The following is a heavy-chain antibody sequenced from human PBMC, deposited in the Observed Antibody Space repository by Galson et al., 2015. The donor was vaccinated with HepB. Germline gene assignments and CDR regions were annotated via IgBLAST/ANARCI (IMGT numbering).Heavy chain of an antibody. CDR3: TTSSSWYYFDY. Sequence: SLRLSCAASGFTFSIAWMSWVRQAPGKGLEWVGRIKSKTDGGTTDYAAPVKGGFTISRDDSKNTLYLQMNSLKTEDTAVYYCTTSSSWYYFDYWGQGTLVTVSS. CDR2: IKSKTDGGTT. V-gene: IGHV3-15*01. D-gene: IGHD6-13*01. J-gene: IGHJ4*02. CDR1: GFTFSIAW.